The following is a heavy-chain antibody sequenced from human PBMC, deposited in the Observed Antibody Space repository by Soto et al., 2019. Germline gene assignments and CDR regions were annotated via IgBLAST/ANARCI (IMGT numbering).Heavy chain of an antibody. CDR1: GGSINSYW. V-gene: IGHV4-4*07. J-gene: IGHJ4*02. CDR2: VYSSGTT. Sequence: SETLSLTCSVSGGSINSYWWGWIRQPAGKGLEWIGRVYSSGTTDYNPSLNSRATMSVETSKNQFSLKLSSVTAADTAVYYCARDIGSFAYGEGYWGQGIKVTVYS. D-gene: IGHD3-10*01. CDR3: ARDIGSFAYGEGY.